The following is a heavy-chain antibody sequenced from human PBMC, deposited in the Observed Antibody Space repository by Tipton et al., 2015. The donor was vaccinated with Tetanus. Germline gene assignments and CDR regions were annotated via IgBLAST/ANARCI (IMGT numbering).Heavy chain of an antibody. CDR2: ILGDGSNP. D-gene: IGHD6-19*01. Sequence: QLVQSGGGLIQPGGSLRLSCAASGFTVSSNYMSWVRQAPGKGLEFVSSILGDGSNPFYANSVKGRFTISRDNSKNMLYLQMDSLRREDMAVYYCARDRDGGWSFDPWGHGTLVTVSS. J-gene: IGHJ5*02. CDR3: ARDRDGGWSFDP. CDR1: GFTVSSNY. V-gene: IGHV3-64*01.